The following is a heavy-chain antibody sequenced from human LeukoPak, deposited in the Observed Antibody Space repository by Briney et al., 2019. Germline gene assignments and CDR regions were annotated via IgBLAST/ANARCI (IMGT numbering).Heavy chain of an antibody. Sequence: PSETLSLTCTVSGGSISSSSYYWGWIRQPPGKGLEWIGSIYYSGSTYYNPSLKSRVTISVDTSKNQFSLKLSSVTAADTAVYYCGGEVYSCYIDYWGQGTLVTVSS. CDR1: GGSISSSSYY. J-gene: IGHJ4*02. D-gene: IGHD1-26*01. V-gene: IGHV4-39*02. CDR2: IYYSGST. CDR3: GGEVYSCYIDY.